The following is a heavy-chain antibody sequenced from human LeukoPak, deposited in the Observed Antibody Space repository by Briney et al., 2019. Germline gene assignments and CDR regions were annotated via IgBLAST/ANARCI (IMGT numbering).Heavy chain of an antibody. V-gene: IGHV3-21*01. CDR3: ASPSGYGGTDN. Sequence: PGGSLTLSCAASSFTLSHHNKHWVRQAPGKGLEWVSSISSSSSYIYYADSVKGRFTISRDNAKNSLYLQMNSLRAEDTAVYYCASPSGYGGTDNWGQGTLVTVSS. CDR2: ISSSSSYI. D-gene: IGHD4-23*01. J-gene: IGHJ4*02. CDR1: SFTLSHHN.